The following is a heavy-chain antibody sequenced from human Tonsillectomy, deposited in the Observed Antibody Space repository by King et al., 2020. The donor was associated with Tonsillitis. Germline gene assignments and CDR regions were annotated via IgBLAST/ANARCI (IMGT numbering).Heavy chain of an antibody. CDR2: IYQSGAT. Sequence: QLQESGSGLVKTSETLSLTCAVSGGSISSDGVSWTWIRQPPGKGLEWVGYIYQSGATIYNPSLGSRVTISIDRPKNQFSLKLNSVTAADTAVYYCARGDYCSRTSCYYDFWGQGTLVTVSS. V-gene: IGHV4-30-2*01. CDR3: ARGDYCSRTSCYYDF. CDR1: GGSISSDGVS. J-gene: IGHJ4*02. D-gene: IGHD2-2*01.